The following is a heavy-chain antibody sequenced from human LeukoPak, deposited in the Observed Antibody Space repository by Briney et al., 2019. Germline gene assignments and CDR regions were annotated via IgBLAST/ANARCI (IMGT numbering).Heavy chain of an antibody. Sequence: GGSLRLSCAASGFTVSSNYMSWVRQAPGKGLEWVSVIYSGGSTYYADSVKGRFTISRDNSKNMLYLQMNSLRAEDTAVYYCARGLYASGPGSSDYWGQGTLVTVSS. D-gene: IGHD3-10*01. CDR2: IYSGGST. V-gene: IGHV3-53*01. J-gene: IGHJ4*02. CDR3: ARGLYASGPGSSDY. CDR1: GFTVSSNY.